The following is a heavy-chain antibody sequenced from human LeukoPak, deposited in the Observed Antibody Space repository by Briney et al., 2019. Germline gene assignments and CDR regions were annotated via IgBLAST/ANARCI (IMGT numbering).Heavy chain of an antibody. CDR2: IGRSGTTI. Sequence: GGSLRLSCAASGLTFSDYYMSWIRQVPGKGLEWVSYIGRSGTTIHYADSVKGRFTISWDNAKKSLYLQMNSLRAEDTAVYYCARGSGYSHWGQGTLVTVSS. V-gene: IGHV3-11*01. CDR3: ARGSGYSH. CDR1: GLTFSDYY. J-gene: IGHJ4*02. D-gene: IGHD3-3*01.